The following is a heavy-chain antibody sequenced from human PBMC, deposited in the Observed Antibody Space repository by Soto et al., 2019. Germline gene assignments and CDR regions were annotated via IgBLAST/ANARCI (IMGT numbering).Heavy chain of an antibody. CDR1: GGSFSGYY. CDR3: ARGVGARKRLPLEASDI. D-gene: IGHD6-25*01. J-gene: IGHJ3*02. V-gene: IGHV4-34*01. CDR2: INHSGST. Sequence: SETLSLTCAVYGGSFSGYYWSWIRQPPGKGLEWIGEINHSGSTNYNPSLKSRVTISVDTSKNQFSLKLSSVTAADTAVYYCARGVGARKRLPLEASDIWGTATMLT.